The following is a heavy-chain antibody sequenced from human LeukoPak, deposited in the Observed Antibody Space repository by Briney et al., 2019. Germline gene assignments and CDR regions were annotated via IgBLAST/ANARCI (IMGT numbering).Heavy chain of an antibody. CDR3: ARRVYSSSWSYYFDC. V-gene: IGHV4-59*01. J-gene: IGHJ4*02. Sequence: SETLSLTCTVSGGSISSYYWSWIRQPPGRGLEWIGSIHYSGSTSYNPSLKSRVTISVDTSKNQFSLKLSSVTASDTAVYHCARRVYSSSWSYYFDCWGQGTLVTVSS. D-gene: IGHD6-13*01. CDR1: GGSISSYY. CDR2: IHYSGST.